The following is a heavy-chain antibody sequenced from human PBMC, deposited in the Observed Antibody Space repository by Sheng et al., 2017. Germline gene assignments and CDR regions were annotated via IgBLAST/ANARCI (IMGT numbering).Heavy chain of an antibody. CDR1: GYTFNSYG. CDR3: ARDLNVLGIEAADTWIY. Sequence: QLQLVQSGAEVKKPGASVKVSCKTSGYTFNSYGVNWVRQAPGQGLEWMGWISAYNGNTNYAQKLQGRVTMTTDTSTSTAYMELRSLRSDDTAIYYCARDLNVLGIEAADTWIYWGQGTLVTVSS. V-gene: IGHV1-18*01. D-gene: IGHD6-13*01. J-gene: IGHJ4*02. CDR2: ISAYNGNT.